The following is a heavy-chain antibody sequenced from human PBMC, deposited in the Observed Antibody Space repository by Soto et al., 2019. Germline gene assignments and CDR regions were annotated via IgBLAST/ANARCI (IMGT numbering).Heavy chain of an antibody. CDR2: VCDGGSST. CDR1: GFTFSDYA. Sequence: GGSLRLSCAASGFTFSDYAMHWVRQAPGKGLEWVAVVCDGGSSTHYADSVKGRFTISRDNSKNTLYLQMNSLRAEDTAVYYCAKDNMIVVVITLDAFDIWGQGTMVTVSS. D-gene: IGHD3-22*01. CDR3: AKDNMIVVVITLDAFDI. J-gene: IGHJ3*02. V-gene: IGHV3-23*01.